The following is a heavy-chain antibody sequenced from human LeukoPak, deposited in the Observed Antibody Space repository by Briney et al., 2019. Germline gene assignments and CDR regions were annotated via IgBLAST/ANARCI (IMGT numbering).Heavy chain of an antibody. V-gene: IGHV3-23*01. CDR2: ISGSGYST. CDR3: AKRAYSDTYYAAFDI. CDR1: GFTFSTYA. D-gene: IGHD1-26*01. J-gene: IGHJ3*02. Sequence: GGSLRLSCAASGFTFSTYAMSWVRQAPGKGLEWVSAISGSGYSTYYADSVKGRFTISRDNSKNTLYLQMNSLRTDGTAVYYCAKRAYSDTYYAAFDIWGQGTLVTVSS.